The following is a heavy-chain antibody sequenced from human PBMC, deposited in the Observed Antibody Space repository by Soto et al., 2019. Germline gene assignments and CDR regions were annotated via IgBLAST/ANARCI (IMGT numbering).Heavy chain of an antibody. CDR1: GYTFTSYG. Sequence: GASVKVSCKASGYTFTSYGISWVRQAPGQGLEWMGWISAYNGNTNYAQKLQGRVTMTTDTSTSTAYMELRSLRSDDTAVYYCARDGVVVAAPINWFDPWGQGTLVTVSS. V-gene: IGHV1-18*01. D-gene: IGHD2-15*01. J-gene: IGHJ5*02. CDR2: ISAYNGNT. CDR3: ARDGVVVAAPINWFDP.